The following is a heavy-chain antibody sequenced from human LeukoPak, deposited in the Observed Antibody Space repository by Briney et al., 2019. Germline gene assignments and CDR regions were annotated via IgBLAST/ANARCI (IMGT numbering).Heavy chain of an antibody. V-gene: IGHV1-3*01. CDR1: GYTFTSYA. J-gene: IGHJ3*02. CDR3: ARVGQPLLYPLSSPADAFDI. CDR2: INAGNGNT. D-gene: IGHD2-2*02. Sequence: ASVKVSCKASGYTFTSYAMHWVRQAPGQRLEWMGWINAGNGNTKYSQKFQGRVTITRDTSASTAYMELSSLRSEDTAVYYCARVGQPLLYPLSSPADAFDIWGQGTMVSVYS.